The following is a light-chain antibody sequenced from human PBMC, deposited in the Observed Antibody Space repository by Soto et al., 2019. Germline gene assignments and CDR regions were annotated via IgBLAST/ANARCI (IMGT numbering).Light chain of an antibody. CDR1: SSDVGGYNY. Sequence: QSALTQPRSVSGSPGQSVTISCTGTSSDVGGYNYVSWYQQHPGKAPKVMIDDVSERPSGVPARFSGSKSGNTASLTISGLQAEDEAEYYCCSYAGSPRYVLGTGTKVTVL. CDR3: CSYAGSPRYV. J-gene: IGLJ1*01. CDR2: DVS. V-gene: IGLV2-11*01.